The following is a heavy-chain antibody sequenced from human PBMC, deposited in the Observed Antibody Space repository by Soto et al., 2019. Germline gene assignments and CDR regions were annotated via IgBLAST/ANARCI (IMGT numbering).Heavy chain of an antibody. D-gene: IGHD2-21*02. CDR1: GFTFRNYA. V-gene: IGHV3-23*01. CDR3: AKKAAYCGGDCYSLFDY. CDR2: ITFSGANI. Sequence: EVQLLESGGGLVQPGGSLRLSCAASGFTFRNYAMSWVRQAPGKGLEWVSTITFSGANINYTDSVKGRFSISRDNSKNTLFLQMNSLRAEDTAVYYCAKKAAYCGGDCYSLFDYWGKGTLVTVSS. J-gene: IGHJ4*02.